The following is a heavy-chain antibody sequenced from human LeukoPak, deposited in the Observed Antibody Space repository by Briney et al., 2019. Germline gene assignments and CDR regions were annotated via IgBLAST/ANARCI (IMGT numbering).Heavy chain of an antibody. D-gene: IGHD4-23*01. Sequence: SETLSLTCTVSGGSISSYYWSWIRQPPGKGLEWIGYIYYSGSTNYNPSLKSRVTISVDTSKNQFSLKLSSVTAADTAVHYCAAYGGPLGGIFDYWGQGTLVTVSS. CDR3: AAYGGPLGGIFDY. CDR2: IYYSGST. J-gene: IGHJ4*02. CDR1: GGSISSYY. V-gene: IGHV4-59*01.